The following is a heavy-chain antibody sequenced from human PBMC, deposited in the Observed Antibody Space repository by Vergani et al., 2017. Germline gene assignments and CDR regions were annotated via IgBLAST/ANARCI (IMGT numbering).Heavy chain of an antibody. V-gene: IGHV1-18*04. Sequence: QVQLVQSGAEVKKPGASVKVSCKASGYTFTGYYMHWVRQAPGQGLEWMGWISAYNGNTNYAQKLQGRVTMTTDPSTSTAYMELRSLSSDDTAVYYCARVGRYYYYMDVWGKGTTVTVSS. CDR2: ISAYNGNT. CDR1: GYTFTGYY. J-gene: IGHJ6*03. CDR3: ARVGRYYYYMDV.